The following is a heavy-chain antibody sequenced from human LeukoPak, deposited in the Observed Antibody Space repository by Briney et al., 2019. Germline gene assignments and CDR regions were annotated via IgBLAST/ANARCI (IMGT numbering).Heavy chain of an antibody. CDR3: ARVVDHDYGDYYLDY. CDR1: GFTFSSYS. Sequence: PGGSLRLSCAASGFTFSSYSVNWVRQAPGKGLEWVSSISSSSYIYYADSVKGRFTISRDNAKNSLYLQMNSLRAEDTAVYYCARVVDHDYGDYYLDYWGQGTLVTVSS. J-gene: IGHJ4*02. CDR2: ISSSSYI. D-gene: IGHD4-17*01. V-gene: IGHV3-21*01.